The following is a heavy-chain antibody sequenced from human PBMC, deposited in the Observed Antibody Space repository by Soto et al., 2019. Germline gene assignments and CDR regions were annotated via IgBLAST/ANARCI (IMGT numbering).Heavy chain of an antibody. CDR2: MYYSGSS. D-gene: IGHD4-4*01. CDR1: GGSISSRTFW. J-gene: IGHJ4*02. Sequence: QLQLQESGPGLVKPSETLSLTCSVSGGSISSRTFWWAWIRQPPGKGLEWIGDMYYSGSSYSSPSLQCGVTPSVDTSKNQLSLKQNSVTAADTAVYYCARHPRDDYNYGGSGIFDYWGQGTLVTVSS. CDR3: ARHPRDDYNYGGSGIFDY. V-gene: IGHV4-39*01.